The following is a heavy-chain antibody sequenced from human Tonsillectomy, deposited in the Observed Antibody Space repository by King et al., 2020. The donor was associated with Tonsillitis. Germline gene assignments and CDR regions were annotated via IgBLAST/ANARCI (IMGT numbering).Heavy chain of an antibody. CDR1: GYSFTDFW. CDR3: ARPVVRFRAVISDAFDI. J-gene: IGHJ3*02. Sequence: VQLVESGAEVKKPGESLKISCKGSGYSFTDFWIGWVRQMPGKGLEWMGIIYPGDSDTRYSQSFQGKVSISADKSISTAYMQWSSLKASDTAMYYCARPVVRFRAVISDAFDIWGQGTIVTVSS. V-gene: IGHV5-51*01. D-gene: IGHD3-10*01. CDR2: IYPGDSDT.